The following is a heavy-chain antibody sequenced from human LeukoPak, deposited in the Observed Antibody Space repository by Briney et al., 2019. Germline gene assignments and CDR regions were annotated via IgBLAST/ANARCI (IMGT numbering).Heavy chain of an antibody. V-gene: IGHV4-34*01. CDR3: ARGRQDVTMIVVVMTAVSYYLDV. CDR1: GGSFSGYY. D-gene: IGHD3-22*01. CDR2: MNPRGCT. J-gene: IGHJ6*03. Sequence: SETLSLTCAVYGGSFSGYYWTWIRQTPGKGLEWIGEMNPRGCTNYNPSLKSRVTISVDTSKNQFSLKLSSVTAADTAVYYCARGRQDVTMIVVVMTAVSYYLDVWGKGTTVTVS.